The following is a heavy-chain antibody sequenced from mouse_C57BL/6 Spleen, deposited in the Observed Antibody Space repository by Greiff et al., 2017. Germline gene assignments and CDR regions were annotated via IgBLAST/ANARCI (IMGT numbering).Heavy chain of an antibody. D-gene: IGHD4-1*02. Sequence: QVQLKESGPGLVQPSQSLSITCTVSGFSLTSYGVHWVRQSPGEGLEWLGVIWSGGSTDYNAAFISRLSISKDNSKSQVFFNMNSLQADDTAIYYCARRPSTGYYAMDYWGQGTSVTVSS. CDR2: IWSGGST. V-gene: IGHV2-2*01. J-gene: IGHJ4*01. CDR3: ARRPSTGYYAMDY. CDR1: GFSLTSYG.